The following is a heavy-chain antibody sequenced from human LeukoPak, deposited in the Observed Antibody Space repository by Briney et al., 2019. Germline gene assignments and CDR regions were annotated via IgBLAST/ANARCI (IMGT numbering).Heavy chain of an antibody. J-gene: IGHJ4*02. CDR1: GGSISNYY. D-gene: IGHD6-6*01. Sequence: SETLSLTCAVSGGSISNYYWSWIRQPPGKGLEWIGYIYYTGSTNYNPSLTSRVNISVDTSKNQFSLNLTSVTAADTAVYYCARWGSIAVARFDYWVQGTLVTVSS. CDR3: ARWGSIAVARFDY. V-gene: IGHV4-59*01. CDR2: IYYTGST.